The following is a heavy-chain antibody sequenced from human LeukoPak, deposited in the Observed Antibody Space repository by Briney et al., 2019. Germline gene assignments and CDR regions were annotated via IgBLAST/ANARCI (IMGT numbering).Heavy chain of an antibody. V-gene: IGHV3-21*01. D-gene: IGHD3-22*01. CDR3: ARGGGYDSSGYYYGYRDAFDI. CDR2: ISSSSSYI. Sequence: PGGSLRLSCAASGFTFSSYSMNWVRQAPGKGLEWVSPISSSSSYIYYADSVKGRFTISGDNAKNSLYLQMNSLRAEDTAVYYCARGGGYDSSGYYYGYRDAFDIWGQGTMVTVSS. CDR1: GFTFSSYS. J-gene: IGHJ3*02.